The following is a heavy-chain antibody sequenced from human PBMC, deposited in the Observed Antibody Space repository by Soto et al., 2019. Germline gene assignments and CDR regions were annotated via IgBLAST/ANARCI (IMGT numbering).Heavy chain of an antibody. D-gene: IGHD2-8*01. CDR3: AKVLRGYYGIDV. V-gene: IGHV3-74*01. Sequence: EVQLVESGGGLVQPGGSLRLSCAASGFTFYNYWVHWVRQATGKGLVWVSRVNGDGSTTNYADSVKGRFTISRDNARNMVFLQMNNLGVEDTAVYYCAKVLRGYYGIDVWCQGTTVTVSS. CDR2: VNGDGSTT. J-gene: IGHJ6*02. CDR1: GFTFYNYW.